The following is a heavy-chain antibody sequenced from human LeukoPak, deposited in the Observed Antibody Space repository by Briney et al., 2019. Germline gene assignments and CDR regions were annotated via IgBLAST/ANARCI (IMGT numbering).Heavy chain of an antibody. J-gene: IGHJ6*02. V-gene: IGHV3-21*01. CDR1: GFTFSSYS. CDR2: ISSSSYI. CDR3: ARDQFDFWSGYYPTYHYYGMDV. Sequence: GGSLRLSCAASGFTFSSYSMNWVRQAPGKGLEWVSSISSSSYIYYADSVKGRFTISRDNAKNSLYLQMNSLRAEDTAVYYCARDQFDFWSGYYPTYHYYGMDVWGQGTTVTVSS. D-gene: IGHD3-3*01.